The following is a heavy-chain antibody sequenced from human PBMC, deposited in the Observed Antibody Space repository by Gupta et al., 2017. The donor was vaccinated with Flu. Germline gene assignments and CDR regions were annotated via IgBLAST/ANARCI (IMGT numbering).Heavy chain of an antibody. CDR1: GFSFSNYW. Sequence: EVQLVESGGGLVQPGGSLILSCGASGFSFSNYWMSWVRQAPGKGLEWVANINRDGSEKFYVDSVEGRLTVSRDNAKNSLYLQMNSLRAEDTAVYYCVRDITRAGAIYYFDYWGQGTLVTVSS. CDR2: INRDGSEK. CDR3: VRDITRAGAIYYFDY. D-gene: IGHD1-26*01. J-gene: IGHJ4*02. V-gene: IGHV3-7*01.